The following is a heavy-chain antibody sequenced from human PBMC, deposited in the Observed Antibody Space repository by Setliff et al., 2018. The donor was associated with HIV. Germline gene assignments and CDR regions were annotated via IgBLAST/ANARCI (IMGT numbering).Heavy chain of an antibody. CDR1: GGTFSSYP. Sequence: PSVKVSCKASGGTFSSYPISWVRQAPGQGLEWMGGIIPILVTANYAQKFKDRVTITADESTRTVYMELSSLRSEDTAFYYCAGGLVSQKVPFDPWGQGTLVTGSS. D-gene: IGHD1-1*01. J-gene: IGHJ5*02. CDR2: IIPILVTA. V-gene: IGHV1-69*13. CDR3: AGGLVSQKVPFDP.